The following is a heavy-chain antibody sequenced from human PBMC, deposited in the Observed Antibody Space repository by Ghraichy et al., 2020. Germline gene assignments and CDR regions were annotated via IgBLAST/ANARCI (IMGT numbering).Heavy chain of an antibody. Sequence: ASVKVSCKVSGYTLTELSMHWVRQAPGKGLEWMGGFDPEDGETIYAQKFQGRVTITADESTSTAYMELSSLRSEDTAVYYCARGRITGTELLDLYYWGQGTLVTVSS. D-gene: IGHD1-7*01. CDR1: GYTLTELS. V-gene: IGHV1-24*01. J-gene: IGHJ4*02. CDR2: FDPEDGET. CDR3: ARGRITGTELLDLYY.